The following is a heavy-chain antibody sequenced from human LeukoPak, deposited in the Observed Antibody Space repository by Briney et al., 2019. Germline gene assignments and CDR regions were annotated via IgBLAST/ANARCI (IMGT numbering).Heavy chain of an antibody. Sequence: PGGSLRLSCAASGFTFSSYGMHWVRQAPGKGLEWVAVISYVGSNKYYADSVKGRFTISRDNSKNTLYLQMNSLRAEDTAVYYCAKDRGYCSGGSCYLGYYYGMDVWGKGTTVTVSS. V-gene: IGHV3-30*18. D-gene: IGHD2-15*01. J-gene: IGHJ6*04. CDR1: GFTFSSYG. CDR3: AKDRGYCSGGSCYLGYYYGMDV. CDR2: ISYVGSNK.